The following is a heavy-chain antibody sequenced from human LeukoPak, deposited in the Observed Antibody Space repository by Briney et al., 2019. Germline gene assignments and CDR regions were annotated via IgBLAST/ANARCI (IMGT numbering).Heavy chain of an antibody. J-gene: IGHJ4*02. Sequence: GGSLRLSCAASASTFSRSYMGWVRQAPGKGLEWVALMRLAGSVTYYVESVKGRFTISRDNAKNSLYLQMNSLRAEDTAVYYCARDLPPGSWGQGTLVTVSS. D-gene: IGHD3-10*01. CDR1: ASTFSRSY. V-gene: IGHV3-7*01. CDR2: MRLAGSVT. CDR3: ARDLPPGS.